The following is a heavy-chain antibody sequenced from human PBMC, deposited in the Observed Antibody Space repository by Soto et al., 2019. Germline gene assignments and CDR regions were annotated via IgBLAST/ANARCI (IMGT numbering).Heavy chain of an antibody. V-gene: IGHV4-39*01. Sequence: SETLSLTCSVSGGSINSSSYFWGWVRQPPGKGLERIGSIYYSGSTYYNPSLRSRVTISVDTSKNQFSLKLSSVTAADTAVFYCARHYSSGSRNWFDPWGQGTLVTVSS. CDR1: GGSINSSSYF. CDR3: ARHYSSGSRNWFDP. D-gene: IGHD6-19*01. J-gene: IGHJ5*02. CDR2: IYYSGST.